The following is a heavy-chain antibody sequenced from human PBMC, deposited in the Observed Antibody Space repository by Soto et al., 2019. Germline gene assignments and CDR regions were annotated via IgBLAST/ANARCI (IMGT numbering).Heavy chain of an antibody. CDR3: ARRAIVVVVAATHYYGMDV. CDR1: GGTFSSYA. D-gene: IGHD2-15*01. CDR2: IIPIFGTA. J-gene: IGHJ6*02. V-gene: IGHV1-69*01. Sequence: QVQLVQSGAEVKKPGSSVKVSCKASGGTFSSYAISWVRQAPGQGLEWMGGIIPIFGTANYAQKFRGRVTITADESTSTAYMELSSLRSEDTAVYYCARRAIVVVVAATHYYGMDVWGQGTTVTVSS.